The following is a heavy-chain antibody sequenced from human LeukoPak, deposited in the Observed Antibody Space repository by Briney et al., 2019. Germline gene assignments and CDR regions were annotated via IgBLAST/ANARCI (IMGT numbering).Heavy chain of an antibody. D-gene: IGHD6-19*01. Sequence: SETLSLTCTVSGGSISSYYWSWIRQPPGKGLEWIGYIYYTGSTNYNPSLKSRVTISVDTSKNQFSLKLSSVTAADTAVYYCARLKGYSSGWYPSYYFDYWGQGTLVTVSS. CDR3: ARLKGYSSGWYPSYYFDY. CDR2: IYYTGST. CDR1: GGSISSYY. J-gene: IGHJ4*02. V-gene: IGHV4-59*08.